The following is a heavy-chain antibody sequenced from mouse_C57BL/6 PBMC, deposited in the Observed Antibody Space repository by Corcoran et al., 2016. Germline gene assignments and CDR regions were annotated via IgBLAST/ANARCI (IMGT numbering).Heavy chain of an antibody. J-gene: IGHJ4*01. CDR1: GYTFTDYY. Sequence: EVQLQQSGPELVKPGASVKISCKASGYTFTDYYMNWVKQSHGKSLEWIGDINPNNGGTSYNQKFKGKATLTVDKSSSTAYMELRSLTSEDSAVYYCARYALDYAMDYWGQGTSVTFSS. CDR3: ARYALDYAMDY. CDR2: INPNNGGT. V-gene: IGHV1-26*01.